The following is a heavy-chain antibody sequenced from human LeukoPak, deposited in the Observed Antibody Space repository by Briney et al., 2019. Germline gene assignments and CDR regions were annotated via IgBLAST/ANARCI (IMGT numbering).Heavy chain of an antibody. V-gene: IGHV3-21*01. CDR1: GFTFSDYE. D-gene: IGHD6-19*01. J-gene: IGHJ4*02. Sequence: PGGSLRLSCVASGFTFSDYEFNWVRQAPGKGLEWVSSISSSSSSIYYSDSVKGRFTVSRDNAKNSLYLQMNSLRDEDTAVYYCAGSLRGGGWYMFWGQGTLVTVSS. CDR3: AGSLRGGGWYMF. CDR2: ISSSSSSI.